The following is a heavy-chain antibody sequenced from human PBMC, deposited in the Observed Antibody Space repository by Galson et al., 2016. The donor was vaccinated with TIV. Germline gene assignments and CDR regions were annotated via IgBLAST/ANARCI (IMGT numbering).Heavy chain of an antibody. J-gene: IGHJ6*02. CDR2: ISDGGNT. Sequence: SLRLSCASSGLSVSSNYMTWVRQAPGKGLEWLSLISDGGNTYYSDSVRGRFTISRDNSKNTLYLQMGSLRAEDTAVYYCARDRVVDATYYYYYYGLDVWGQGTTVTVSS. D-gene: IGHD2-15*01. CDR3: ARDRVVDATYYYYYYGLDV. V-gene: IGHV3-66*02. CDR1: GLSVSSNY.